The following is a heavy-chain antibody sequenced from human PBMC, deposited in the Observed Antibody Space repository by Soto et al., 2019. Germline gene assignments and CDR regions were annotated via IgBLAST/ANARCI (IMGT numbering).Heavy chain of an antibody. D-gene: IGHD6-19*01. J-gene: IGHJ4*02. V-gene: IGHV4-59*01. CDR1: GGSISSYY. CDR2: MYYSVTT. Sequence: SETLALTCTVSGGSISSYYWSWVRQPPGKGLEWRGYMYYSVTTNYNPSLKGRXTXXXXXSKXXXXLKLSSVTDAETAVYYCARSTSQWRPFDSWGQGPLVTV. CDR3: ARSTSQWRPFDS.